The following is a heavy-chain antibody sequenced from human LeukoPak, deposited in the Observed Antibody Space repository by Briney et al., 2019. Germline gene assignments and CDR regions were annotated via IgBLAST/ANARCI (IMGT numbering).Heavy chain of an antibody. D-gene: IGHD2-15*01. J-gene: IGHJ5*02. V-gene: IGHV3-30-3*01. Sequence: GGSLRLSCAASGFTFSSYAMHWVRQAPGKWLEWVAVISYDGSNKYYADSVKGRFTISRDNSKNTLYLQMNSLRAEDTAVYYCARDPHPSVVVAATDWFDPWGQGTLVTVSS. CDR1: GFTFSSYA. CDR2: ISYDGSNK. CDR3: ARDPHPSVVVAATDWFDP.